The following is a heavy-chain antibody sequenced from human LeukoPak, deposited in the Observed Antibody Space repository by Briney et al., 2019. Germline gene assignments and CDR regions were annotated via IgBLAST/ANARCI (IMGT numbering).Heavy chain of an antibody. Sequence: PGGSLRLSCVASGFTFSNYWMHWVRQAPGTGLEWVSRMNSDGSTTNYADSVKGRFTISRDNAKDTLYLQMNSLTADDTAVYYCVNFWSGPDVIYWGQGTLVIVSS. J-gene: IGHJ4*02. CDR1: GFTFSNYW. CDR3: VNFWSGPDVIY. CDR2: MNSDGSTT. V-gene: IGHV3-74*01. D-gene: IGHD3-3*01.